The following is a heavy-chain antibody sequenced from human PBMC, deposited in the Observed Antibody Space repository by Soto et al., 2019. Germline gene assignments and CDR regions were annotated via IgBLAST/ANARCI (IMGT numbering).Heavy chain of an antibody. CDR1: GFTFKTHA. CDR3: GKDVGDYVPYYYGVDV. Sequence: QVQLVESGGGVVQPGTSLRLSCAASGFTFKTHAMHWVRQAPGKGLEWMAVIADDGNAKFYADSVKGRFTISSDNSKNALYLQINTLRNEDTAVYYCGKDVGDYVPYYYGVDVWGQGTTVTVSS. CDR2: IADDGNAK. J-gene: IGHJ6*02. V-gene: IGHV3-30*18. D-gene: IGHD1-26*01.